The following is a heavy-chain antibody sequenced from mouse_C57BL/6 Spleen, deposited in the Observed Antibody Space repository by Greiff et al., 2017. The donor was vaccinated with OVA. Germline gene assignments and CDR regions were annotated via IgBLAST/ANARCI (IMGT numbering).Heavy chain of an antibody. CDR3: ARPDY. CDR2: INPNNGGT. J-gene: IGHJ2*01. CDR1: GYTFTDYY. V-gene: IGHV1-26*01. Sequence: EVQLQQSGPELVKPGASVKISCKASGYTFTDYYMNWVKQSHGKSLEWIGDINPNNGGTSYNQKFKGKATLTVDKSSSTAYRELRSLTSEDAAVYYCARPDYWGQGTTLTVSS.